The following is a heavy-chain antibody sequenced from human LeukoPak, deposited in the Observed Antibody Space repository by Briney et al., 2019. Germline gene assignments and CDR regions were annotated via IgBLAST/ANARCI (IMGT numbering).Heavy chain of an antibody. V-gene: IGHV1-69*13. CDR3: AREPYYYDSYFDY. Sequence: ASVKVSCKASGGTFSSYAISWVRQAPGQGLEWMGGIIPIFGTANYAQKFQGRATITADESTSTAYMELSSLRSEDTAVYYCAREPYYYDSYFDYWGQGTLVTVSS. CDR1: GGTFSSYA. D-gene: IGHD3-22*01. J-gene: IGHJ4*02. CDR2: IIPIFGTA.